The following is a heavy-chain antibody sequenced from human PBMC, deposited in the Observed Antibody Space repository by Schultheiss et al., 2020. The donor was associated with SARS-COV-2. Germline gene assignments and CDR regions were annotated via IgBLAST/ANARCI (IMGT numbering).Heavy chain of an antibody. V-gene: IGHV3-7*03. CDR1: GFTFSSYW. CDR2: IKQDGSEK. D-gene: IGHD2-15*01. Sequence: GESLKISCAASGFTFSSYWMSWVRQAPGKGLEWVANIKQDGSEKYYVDSVKGRFTISRDNSKNTLYLQMNSLRAEDTAVYYCAKALGYCSGGSCYWGQGTLVTVSS. CDR3: AKALGYCSGGSCY. J-gene: IGHJ4*02.